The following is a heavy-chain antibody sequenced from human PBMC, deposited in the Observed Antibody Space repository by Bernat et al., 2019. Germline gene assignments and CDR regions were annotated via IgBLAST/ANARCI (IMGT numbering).Heavy chain of an antibody. CDR1: GGSISSSSYY. J-gene: IGHJ6*02. CDR2: IYYSGST. CDR3: AREGIVVVSRYYYGMDV. Sequence: QLQLQEPGPGLVKPSETLSLTCTVSGGSISSSSYYWGWIRQPPGKGLEWIGSIYYSGSTYYNPSLKSRVTISVDTSKNQFSLKLSSVTAADTAVYYCAREGIVVVSRYYYGMDVWGQGTTVTVSS. D-gene: IGHD2-21*01. V-gene: IGHV4-39*02.